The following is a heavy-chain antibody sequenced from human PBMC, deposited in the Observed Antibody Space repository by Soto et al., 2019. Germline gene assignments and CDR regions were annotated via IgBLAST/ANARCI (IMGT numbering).Heavy chain of an antibody. CDR3: AIPSPDYGGNSRGWFDP. CDR2: MNPNSGNT. D-gene: IGHD4-17*01. J-gene: IGHJ5*02. Sequence: ASVKVSCKASGYTFTSYDINWVRQATGQGLEWMGWMNPNSGNTGYAQKFQGRVTMTRNTSISTAYMELSSLRSEDTAVYYCAIPSPDYGGNSRGWFDPWGQGTLVTVSS. V-gene: IGHV1-8*01. CDR1: GYTFTSYD.